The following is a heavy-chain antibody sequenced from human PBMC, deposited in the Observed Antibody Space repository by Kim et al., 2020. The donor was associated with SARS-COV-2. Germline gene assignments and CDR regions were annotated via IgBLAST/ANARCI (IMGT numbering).Heavy chain of an antibody. J-gene: IGHJ3*01. CDR3: ARDLLYYGSEANAFDV. CDR2: ISSDGGDK. CDR1: GFTFSSYP. D-gene: IGHD3-10*01. V-gene: IGHV3-30-3*01. Sequence: GGSLRLSCAASGFTFSSYPMHWVRQAPGEGLEWVALISSDGGDKLYADSARGRFTISRDNSKNTLSLQMNSLRAEDTAVFYCARDLLYYGSEANAFDVWGQGTMVTVSS.